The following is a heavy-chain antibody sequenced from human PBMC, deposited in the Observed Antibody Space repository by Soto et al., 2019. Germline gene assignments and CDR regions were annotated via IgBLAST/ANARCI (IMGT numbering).Heavy chain of an antibody. Sequence: GGSLRLSCAASGFTFSSYAMSWVRQAPGKGLEWVSAISGSGGSTYYADSVKGRFTISRDNSKNTLYLQMNSLRAEDTAVYYCAQSGFYYDSSGYYYDWGPGTLVTVSS. V-gene: IGHV3-23*01. CDR3: AQSGFYYDSSGYYYD. J-gene: IGHJ4*02. CDR1: GFTFSSYA. CDR2: ISGSGGST. D-gene: IGHD3-22*01.